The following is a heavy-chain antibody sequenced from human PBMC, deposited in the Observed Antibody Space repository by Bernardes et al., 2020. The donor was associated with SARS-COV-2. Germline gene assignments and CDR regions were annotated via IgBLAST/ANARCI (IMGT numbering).Heavy chain of an antibody. CDR1: GFNFSSYA. CDR3: AKPGYFYGMDV. D-gene: IGHD3-10*01. J-gene: IGHJ6*02. Sequence: SLRLSCAASGFNFSSYAMSWVRQAPGKGLEWVSLISGTGGTTYYADSVKGRLTISRDNSKNTLYLQMNSLRAEDTAVYYCAKPGYFYGMDVWGQGTTVTVSS. CDR2: ISGTGGTT. V-gene: IGHV3-23*01.